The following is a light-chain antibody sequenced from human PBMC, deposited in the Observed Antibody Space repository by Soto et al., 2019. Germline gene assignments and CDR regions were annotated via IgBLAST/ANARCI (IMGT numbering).Light chain of an antibody. V-gene: IGKV3-20*01. CDR3: HQYSRSSRT. Sequence: NVLSLSPGTVSLYPGERATRSSRVSQSVSGRSLAWSQQKPGQAPRLLIYGASSRATGILDRFSGSGSGTDFTLTISRMEQEDFAVDYCHQYSRSSRTFGQGTKVEI. CDR1: QSVSGRS. J-gene: IGKJ1*01. CDR2: GAS.